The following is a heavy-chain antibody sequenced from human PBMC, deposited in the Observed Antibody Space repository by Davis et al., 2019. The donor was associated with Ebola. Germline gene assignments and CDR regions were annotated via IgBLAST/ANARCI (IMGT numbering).Heavy chain of an antibody. CDR3: AREVSLLAAGTSYYYYYGMDV. Sequence: ASVKVSCKASGGTFSSYAISWVRQAPGQGLEWMGWINLKSGATNYAPKFQGWVTMTRDTSTSTVYMELSSLRSEDTAVYYCAREVSLLAAGTSYYYYYGMDVWGQGTTVTVSS. D-gene: IGHD6-13*01. V-gene: IGHV1-2*04. CDR2: INLKSGAT. J-gene: IGHJ6*02. CDR1: GGTFSSYA.